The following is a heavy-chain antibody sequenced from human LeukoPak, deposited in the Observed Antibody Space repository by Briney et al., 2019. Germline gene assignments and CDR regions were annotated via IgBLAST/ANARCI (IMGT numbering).Heavy chain of an antibody. D-gene: IGHD3-16*01. CDR1: GGSFSGYY. V-gene: IGHV4-34*01. CDR3: AKSKIDGGDGYFDY. J-gene: IGHJ4*02. CDR2: INHSGST. Sequence: SETLSLTCAVYGGSFSGYYWSWIRQPPGKGLEWIGEINHSGSTNYNPSLKSRVTISVDPSKNQFSLKLSSVTAAETAGYYWAKSKIDGGDGYFDYWGQGTLVTVSS.